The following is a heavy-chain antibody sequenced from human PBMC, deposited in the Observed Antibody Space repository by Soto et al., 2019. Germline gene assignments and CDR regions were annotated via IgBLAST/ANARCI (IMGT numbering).Heavy chain of an antibody. D-gene: IGHD2-21*01. V-gene: IGHV1-69*18. CDR3: ARDDWLYHYYHYALDI. CDR2: IVPIYRSS. CDR1: GGAFNHYV. J-gene: IGHJ6*02. Sequence: QVQLVQSGAEMKTPGSSVNVSCTLSGGAFNHYVISWVRQAPGQGLEWVGSIVPIYRSSLFAQKFQGRVTLPADETTNPGYMKMSSLRTDDTAIYYCARDDWLYHYYHYALDIWGQGTVVTVSS.